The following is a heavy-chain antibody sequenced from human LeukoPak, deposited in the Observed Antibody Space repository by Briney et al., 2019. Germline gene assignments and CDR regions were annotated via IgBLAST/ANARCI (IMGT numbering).Heavy chain of an antibody. CDR2: MSYRGTTNYRTT. D-gene: IGHD6-13*01. J-gene: IGHJ5*02. Sequence: SETLSLTCTVSGASISSYYWTWIRQTPGKGLKWIGYMSYRGTTNYRTTNYNPSLRSRVTISEDTSQKQFFLELSSVTAADTAVYYCARGIADRYNWFDPWGQGILVTVSS. CDR3: ARGIADRYNWFDP. V-gene: IGHV4-59*12. CDR1: GASISSYY.